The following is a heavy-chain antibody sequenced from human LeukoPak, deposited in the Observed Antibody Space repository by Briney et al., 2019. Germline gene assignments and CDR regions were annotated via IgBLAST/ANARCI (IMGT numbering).Heavy chain of an antibody. J-gene: IGHJ5*02. CDR3: ARHEYSGSYYGLSWFDP. CDR1: GGSISSSGYY. Sequence: PSETLSLTCAVSGGSISSSGYYWGWIRQPPGKGLEWIARIYYSGSTYYNPSLKSRVTISVDTSKNQLSLKLSSLTPADTAVYYCARHEYSGSYYGLSWFDPWGQGTLVTVSS. CDR2: IYYSGST. D-gene: IGHD1-26*01. V-gene: IGHV4-39*01.